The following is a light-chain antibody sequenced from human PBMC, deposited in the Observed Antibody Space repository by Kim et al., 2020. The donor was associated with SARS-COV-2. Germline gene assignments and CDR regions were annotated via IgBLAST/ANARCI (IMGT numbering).Light chain of an antibody. J-gene: IGKJ3*01. CDR3: QHYGTSFT. Sequence: EVVLTQSPDTLSVSPGERATLSCRTSQSVTRSYLAWYQQRPGQAPRLLIYGASNRATGNPDRFSGSGSLRDFTLTISRLEPEDFAVYYCQHYGTSFTFGPGTKVDIK. CDR1: QSVTRSY. V-gene: IGKV3-20*01. CDR2: GAS.